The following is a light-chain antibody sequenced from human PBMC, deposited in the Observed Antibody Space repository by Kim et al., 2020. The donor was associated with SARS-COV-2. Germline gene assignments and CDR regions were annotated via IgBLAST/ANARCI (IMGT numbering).Light chain of an antibody. CDR1: QSVSSS. J-gene: IGKJ5*01. Sequence: EIVLTQSPGTLSLSPGERATLACRASQSVSSSLAWYQQKPGQAPRLLIHGASSRTTGIPDRFSGSGSGTDFTPTISRLEPEDFAVYYCQQYGNSPSTFGQGTRLEIK. CDR2: GAS. V-gene: IGKV3-20*01. CDR3: QQYGNSPST.